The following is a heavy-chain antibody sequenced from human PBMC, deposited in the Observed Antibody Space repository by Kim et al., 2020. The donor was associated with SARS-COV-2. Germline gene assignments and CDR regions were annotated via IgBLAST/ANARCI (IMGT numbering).Heavy chain of an antibody. V-gene: IGHV4-61*01. J-gene: IGHJ4*02. CDR1: GGSVSSDSHY. CDR3: ASIPHGNIYGYFDY. CDR2: MFYNGIS. D-gene: IGHD5-18*01. Sequence: SETLSLTCTVSGGSVSSDSHYWSWIRQPPGKGLEWIGYMFYNGISNYNPFLKSRVAISLDTSKNQFSLKVNSVTAADTAVYYCASIPHGNIYGYFDYWGQGTMLTVSS.